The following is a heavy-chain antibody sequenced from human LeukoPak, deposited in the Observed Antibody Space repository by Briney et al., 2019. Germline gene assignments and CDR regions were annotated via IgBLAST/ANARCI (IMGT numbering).Heavy chain of an antibody. J-gene: IGHJ4*02. D-gene: IGHD6-6*01. V-gene: IGHV3-48*03. CDR3: ARVRYSSSPY. CDR1: GFTFSSYE. CDR2: ISSSGSTI. Sequence: PGGSLRLSCAASGFTFSSYEMNWVRQAPGKGLEWVSYISSSGSTIYYADSAKGRFTISRDNAKNSLYLQMNSLRAEDTAVYYCARVRYSSSPYWGQGTLVTVSS.